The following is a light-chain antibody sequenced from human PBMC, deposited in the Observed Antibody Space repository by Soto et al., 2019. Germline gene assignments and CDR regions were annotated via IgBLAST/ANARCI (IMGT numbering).Light chain of an antibody. CDR2: EVS. CDR1: NSDVGAHRF. CDR3: TSYTSTSHYV. J-gene: IGLJ1*01. V-gene: IGLV2-14*01. Sequence: QSALTQPASVSGSPGQSITISCTVTNSDVGAHRFVFWYQQHPGKAPKLMIYEVSHRPSGISDRFSGSKSGNTASLTISGLQAEDEADYYCTSYTSTSHYVFGTGTKVTVL.